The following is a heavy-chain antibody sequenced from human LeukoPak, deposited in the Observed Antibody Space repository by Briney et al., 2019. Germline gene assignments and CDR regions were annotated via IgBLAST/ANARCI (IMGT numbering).Heavy chain of an antibody. J-gene: IGHJ4*02. CDR2: INHSGST. V-gene: IGHV4-34*01. CDR1: GGSFSGYY. D-gene: IGHD3-10*01. Sequence: SETLSLTCAVYGGSFSGYYWSWIRQPPGKGLEWIGEINHSGSTNYNPSLKSRVTISVDTSKNQFSLKLSSVTAADTAVYYCARGSSQFDYWGQGTLVTVSS. CDR3: ARGSSQFDY.